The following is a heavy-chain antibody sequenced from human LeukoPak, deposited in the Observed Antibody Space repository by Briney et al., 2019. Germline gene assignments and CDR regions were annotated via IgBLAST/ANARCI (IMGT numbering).Heavy chain of an antibody. CDR2: INPSGGST. D-gene: IGHD3-22*01. J-gene: IGHJ4*02. V-gene: IGHV1-46*01. CDR1: GYTFTTYY. CDR3: ARVNGWLPYDY. Sequence: GSSVKVSCKASGYTFTTYYMHWVRQAPGQGLEWMGKINPSGGSTSYAQKFQGRVTMTRDTSTSTVYMELSSLRSEDTAVYYCARVNGWLPYDYWGQGTLVTVSS.